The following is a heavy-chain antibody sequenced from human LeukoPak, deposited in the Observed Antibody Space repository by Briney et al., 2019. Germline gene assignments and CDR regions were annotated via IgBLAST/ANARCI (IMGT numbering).Heavy chain of an antibody. V-gene: IGHV3-74*01. CDR2: IDTDGTTV. D-gene: IGHD3-3*01. CDR1: EFTFNSFW. Sequence: GGSLRLSCAASEFTFNSFWMHWVRQFPGKGLMWVARIDTDGTTVTYADSVKGRFTISRDNAKSSLYLQMNSLRAEDTAVYYCARGGNFWIDPGPDGWFDPWGQGTLVTVSS. J-gene: IGHJ5*02. CDR3: ARGGNFWIDPGPDGWFDP.